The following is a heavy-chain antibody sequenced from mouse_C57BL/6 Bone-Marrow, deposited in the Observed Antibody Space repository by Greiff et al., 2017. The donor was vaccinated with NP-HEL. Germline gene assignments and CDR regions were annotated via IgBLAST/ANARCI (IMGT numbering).Heavy chain of an antibody. CDR3: AKSGLSGYARRVYYFDY. V-gene: IGHV5-17*01. J-gene: IGHJ2*01. CDR2: ISSGSSTI. Sequence: EVKLVESGGGLVKPGGSLKLSCAASGFTFSDYGMHWVRQAPEKGLEWVAYISSGSSTIYYADTVKGRFTISRDNAKNTLFLQMTSLRSEDTAMYYCAKSGLSGYARRVYYFDYWGQGTTLTVSS. D-gene: IGHD3-2*02. CDR1: GFTFSDYG.